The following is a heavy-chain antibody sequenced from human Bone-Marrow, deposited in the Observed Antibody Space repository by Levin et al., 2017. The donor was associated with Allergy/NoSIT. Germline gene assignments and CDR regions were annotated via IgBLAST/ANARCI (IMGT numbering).Heavy chain of an antibody. CDR3: ASRAQSIAVAGDPVADY. V-gene: IGHV1-8*01. Sequence: GESLKISCKASGYTFTSYDINWVRQATGQGLEWMGWMNPNSGNTGYAQKFQGRVTMTRNTSISTAYMELSSLRSEDTAVYYCASRAQSIAVAGDPVADYWGQGTLVTVSS. CDR1: GYTFTSYD. D-gene: IGHD6-19*01. CDR2: MNPNSGNT. J-gene: IGHJ4*02.